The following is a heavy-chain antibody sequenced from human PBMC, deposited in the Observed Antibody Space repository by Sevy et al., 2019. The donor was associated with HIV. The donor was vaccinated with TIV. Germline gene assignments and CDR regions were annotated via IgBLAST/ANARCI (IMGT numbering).Heavy chain of an antibody. V-gene: IGHV4-39*01. J-gene: IGHJ4*02. CDR3: ARQGGIVDRAFDF. CDR2: VYYSGSA. CDR1: GGSVSSSGYY. D-gene: IGHD2-21*01. Sequence: SETLSLTCTVSGGSVSSSGYYWGWIRQPPGKGLEWIGNVYYSGSADCSPSLRSLATISVDTSKNQFSLKVKSVTAAVTAVYYCARQGGIVDRAFDFWGQGTLVTVSS.